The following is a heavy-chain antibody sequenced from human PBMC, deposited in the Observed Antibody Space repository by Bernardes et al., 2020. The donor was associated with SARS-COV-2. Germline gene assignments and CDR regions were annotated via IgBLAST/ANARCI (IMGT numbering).Heavy chain of an antibody. J-gene: IGHJ4*02. CDR3: ARTSSLENYFDY. D-gene: IGHD6-13*01. Sequence: GGSLRLSCAASGFTFSSYSMNWVRQAPGKGLEWVSSISSSSSYIYYADSVKGRFTISRDNAKNSLYLQMSSLRAEDTAVYYCARTSSLENYFDYWGQGTLVTVSS. CDR2: ISSSSSYI. CDR1: GFTFSSYS. V-gene: IGHV3-21*01.